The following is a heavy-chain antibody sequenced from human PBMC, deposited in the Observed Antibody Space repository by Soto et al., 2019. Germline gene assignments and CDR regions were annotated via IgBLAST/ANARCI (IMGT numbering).Heavy chain of an antibody. Sequence: LRLSCAASGFTFSSYSMNWVRQAPGKGLEWVSSISSSSSYIYYADSVKGRFTISRDNAKNSLYLQMNSLRAEDTAVYYCAPLTTVTPTGMDVWGQGTTVTV. CDR3: APLTTVTPTGMDV. J-gene: IGHJ6*02. CDR1: GFTFSSYS. CDR2: ISSSSSYI. V-gene: IGHV3-21*01. D-gene: IGHD4-4*01.